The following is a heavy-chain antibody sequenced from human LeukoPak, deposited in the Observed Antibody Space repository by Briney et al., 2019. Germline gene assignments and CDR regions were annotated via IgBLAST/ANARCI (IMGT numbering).Heavy chain of an antibody. CDR3: VADLDY. CDR1: GFSFRSYG. Sequence: GGSLRLSCAASGFSFRSYGMHWVRQAPGEGLDWVAFIRSDGSNEWYADSVEGRFTISRDNSENTLYLQMNGLTADDTGVYFCVADLDYWGQGTLVTVSS. J-gene: IGHJ4*02. CDR2: IRSDGSNE. V-gene: IGHV3-30*02.